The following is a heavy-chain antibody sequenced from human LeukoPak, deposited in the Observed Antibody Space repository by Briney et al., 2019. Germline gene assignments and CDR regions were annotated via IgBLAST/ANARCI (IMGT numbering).Heavy chain of an antibody. CDR2: IYYSGST. CDR3: ARILINTHDLDY. J-gene: IGHJ4*02. D-gene: IGHD3-3*01. V-gene: IGHV4-39*07. CDR1: GGSISSSSYY. Sequence: SETLSLTCTVSGGSISSSSYYWGWIRQPPGRGLEWIGSIYYSGSTYYNPSLKSRVTISVDTSKNQFSLKLSSVTAADTAVYYCARILINTHDLDYWGQGTLVTVSS.